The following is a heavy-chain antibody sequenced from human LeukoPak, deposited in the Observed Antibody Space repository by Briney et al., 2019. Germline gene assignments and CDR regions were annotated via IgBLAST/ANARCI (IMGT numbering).Heavy chain of an antibody. Sequence: GGSLRLSCAASGFTFSSYAMHWVRQAPGKGLEWVAVISYDGSNKYYADSVKGRFTISRDNSKNTLYLQMNSLRAGDTAVYYCARADLTPVAGDLNWFDPWGQGTLVTVSS. CDR1: GFTFSSYA. V-gene: IGHV3-30-3*01. CDR3: ARADLTPVAGDLNWFDP. J-gene: IGHJ5*02. CDR2: ISYDGSNK. D-gene: IGHD6-19*01.